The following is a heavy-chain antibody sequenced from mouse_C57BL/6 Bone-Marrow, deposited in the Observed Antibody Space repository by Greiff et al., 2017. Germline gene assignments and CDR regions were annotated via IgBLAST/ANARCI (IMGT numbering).Heavy chain of an antibody. CDR3: ASLYYGNYVGFAY. CDR1: GFTFSSYA. D-gene: IGHD2-1*01. J-gene: IGHJ3*01. CDR2: ISDGGSYT. V-gene: IGHV5-4*01. Sequence: EVQLVESGGGLVKPGGSLKLSCAASGFTFSSYAMSWVRQTPEKRLEWVATISDGGSYTYYPDNVKGRFTISRDNAKNNLYLQMSHLKSEDTAMYYCASLYYGNYVGFAYWGQGTLVTVSA.